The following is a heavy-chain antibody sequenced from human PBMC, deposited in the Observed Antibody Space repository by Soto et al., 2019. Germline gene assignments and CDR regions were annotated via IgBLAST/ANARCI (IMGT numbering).Heavy chain of an antibody. CDR2: ISSSSSSI. J-gene: IGHJ4*02. D-gene: IGHD2-2*01. CDR3: ARLSRSSYYFDY. V-gene: IGHV3-21*01. Sequence: EVQLVESGGGLVKPGGSLRLSCAASGFTFSSYAMNWVRQAPGNGLEWVSSISSSSSSIYYADSVKGRFTISRDNAKNSLYLQMNSLRAEDTAVYYCARLSRSSYYFDYWGQGTLVTVSS. CDR1: GFTFSSYA.